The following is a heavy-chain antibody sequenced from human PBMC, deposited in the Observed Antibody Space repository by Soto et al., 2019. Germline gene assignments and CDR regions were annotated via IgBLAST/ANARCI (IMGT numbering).Heavy chain of an antibody. D-gene: IGHD3-3*01. Sequence: QVRLQESGPRLVKPSGTLSLICTVSGGSIRSDFWSWIRQPPGKALEWIGYIHYSGVTNYNPSLRSRVIISADTSKNQYSLQLRSVIAADTALDFCAREHYEFGKAFDIWGPGTVVTVSS. CDR2: IHYSGVT. CDR3: AREHYEFGKAFDI. J-gene: IGHJ3*02. V-gene: IGHV4-59*01. CDR1: GGSIRSDF.